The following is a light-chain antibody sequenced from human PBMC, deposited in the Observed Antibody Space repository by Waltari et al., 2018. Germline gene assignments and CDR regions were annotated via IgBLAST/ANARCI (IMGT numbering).Light chain of an antibody. V-gene: IGLV3-19*01. J-gene: IGLJ3*02. Sequence: SSELTQDPAVSVALVQTVRITCQGDSVRSYYARWYQQKPGQAPVLVIYGKNNRPSGIPDRFSGSSSGNTASLTITGAQAEDEADYYCNSRDSSGNHWVFGGGTKLTVI. CDR1: SVRSYY. CDR3: NSRDSSGNHWV. CDR2: GKN.